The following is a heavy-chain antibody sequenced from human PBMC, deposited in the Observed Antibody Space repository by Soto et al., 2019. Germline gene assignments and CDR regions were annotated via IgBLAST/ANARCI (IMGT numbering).Heavy chain of an antibody. J-gene: IGHJ6*02. Sequence: EFLRTCFRGLGFTFTLNWVGWVRQRPGKGLEWMGIIYPGDSDTRYSPSFQGQVTISADKSIRTVYLQWRALKDSDTATYFCVRGETTFMDVWGQGTKVTVSS. CDR3: VRGETTFMDV. D-gene: IGHD4-17*01. CDR2: IYPGDSDT. CDR1: GFTFTLNW. V-gene: IGHV5-51*01.